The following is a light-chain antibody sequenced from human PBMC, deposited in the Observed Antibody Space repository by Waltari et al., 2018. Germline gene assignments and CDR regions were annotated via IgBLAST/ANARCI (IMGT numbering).Light chain of an antibody. Sequence: AIQLTQSPSSRSASVGDRVTITCRASQDIRNDLGWYQQKPGKAPKLLIYGASSLQSGVSSRFSGSGSGTDFTLTISSLQPEDFATYFCLQDYSYPWTFGQGTKVEIK. CDR3: LQDYSYPWT. J-gene: IGKJ1*01. CDR2: GAS. V-gene: IGKV1-6*01. CDR1: QDIRND.